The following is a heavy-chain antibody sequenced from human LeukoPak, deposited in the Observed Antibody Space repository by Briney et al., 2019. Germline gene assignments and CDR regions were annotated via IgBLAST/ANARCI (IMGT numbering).Heavy chain of an antibody. CDR1: GFTFRSHE. V-gene: IGHV3-30-3*01. Sequence: GGSLKLSCAASGFTFRSHEMNWVRQAPGKGLEWVALITYDGSNEYYAGSVRGRFTISRDNSKNTLDLQMNTLRPEDTAVYYCARGSVTYSGGYFQHWGQGTLVTVSS. J-gene: IGHJ1*01. CDR2: ITYDGSNE. CDR3: ARGSVTYSGGYFQH. D-gene: IGHD1-26*01.